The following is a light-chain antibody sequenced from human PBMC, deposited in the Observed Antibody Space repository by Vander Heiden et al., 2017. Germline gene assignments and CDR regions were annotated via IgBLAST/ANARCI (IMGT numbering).Light chain of an antibody. CDR3: CSSEGNSTPVV. CDR2: DVS. J-gene: IGLJ2*01. CDR1: SSDVGDYIS. Sequence: QSAFTQTRSVSGSPGQSFTISCTGTSSDVGDYISVSWYHQHPGKAPNLMICDVSGRPSGVPDRFSGSKSGNTASLTISGLQADDEADYYCCSSEGNSTPVVFGGGTKLTVL. V-gene: IGLV2-11*01.